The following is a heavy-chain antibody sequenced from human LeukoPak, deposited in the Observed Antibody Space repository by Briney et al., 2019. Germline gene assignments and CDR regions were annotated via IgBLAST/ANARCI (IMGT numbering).Heavy chain of an antibody. CDR2: IYPADSDT. J-gene: IGHJ1*01. V-gene: IGHV5-51*01. D-gene: IGHD4-17*01. Sequence: GGSLKFSCKGSGYNFASCWIGWVRQMPGRGLEWMGIIYPADSDTRYSPSFQGQVTVSADKSISAAYLQWSSLKASDTAMYYCARVYGRYLQHWGQGTLVTVSS. CDR1: GYNFASCW. CDR3: ARVYGRYLQH.